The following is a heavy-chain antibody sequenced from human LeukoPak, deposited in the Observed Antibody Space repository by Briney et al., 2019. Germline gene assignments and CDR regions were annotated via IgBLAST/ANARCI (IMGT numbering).Heavy chain of an antibody. V-gene: IGHV3-74*01. Sequence: GVSLILSCAASGFTFSSYWMHWVRQAPGKGLVWVSRIYTGATYYADSVKGRFTISRDNAKNTLYLQLNSLRAEDTAVYYCVRGGTGYGNFDYWGQGTLVTVSS. CDR1: GFTFSSYW. J-gene: IGHJ4*02. CDR3: VRGGTGYGNFDY. D-gene: IGHD3/OR15-3a*01. CDR2: IYTGAT.